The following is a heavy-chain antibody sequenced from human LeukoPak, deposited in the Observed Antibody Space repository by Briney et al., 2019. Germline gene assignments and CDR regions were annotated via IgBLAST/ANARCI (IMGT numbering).Heavy chain of an antibody. CDR3: VREGTYFFASGSFQGYYFDN. CDR1: GFTFSSYA. J-gene: IGHJ4*02. Sequence: PGGSLRLSCAASGFTFSSYAMHWVRQSPGKGLEWVAVISNDGSGKHHADSVKGRFTVSRDNSKHTVYLQMDRLRVEDTAIYYCVREGTYFFASGSFQGYYFDNWGQGTLVTVSS. D-gene: IGHD3-10*01. CDR2: ISNDGSGK. V-gene: IGHV3-30*03.